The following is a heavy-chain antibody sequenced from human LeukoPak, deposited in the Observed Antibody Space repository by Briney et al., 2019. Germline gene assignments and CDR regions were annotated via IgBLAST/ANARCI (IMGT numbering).Heavy chain of an antibody. Sequence: SVKVSCKASGGTFSSYAISWVRQAPGQGLEWMGGIIPIFGTANYAQKFQGRVTITTDESTSTAYMELSSLRFEDTAVYYCARAYYDFWSGPRGANWFDPWGQGTLVTVSS. CDR3: ARAYYDFWSGPRGANWFDP. J-gene: IGHJ5*02. CDR2: IIPIFGTA. CDR1: GGTFSSYA. V-gene: IGHV1-69*05. D-gene: IGHD3-3*01.